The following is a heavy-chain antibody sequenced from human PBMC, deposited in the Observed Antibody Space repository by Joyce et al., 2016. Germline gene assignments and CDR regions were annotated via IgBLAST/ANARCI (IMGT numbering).Heavy chain of an antibody. CDR1: GTSISSDDW. CDR3: AGDRRQEWARLHHGPFDI. D-gene: IGHD3-3*01. Sequence: QVQLQQSGPGLVKTSGTLALTCAVSGTSISSDDWWSWLRQPPGKGLEWIGEIHHSGSTNYNPSLKSRVSIFVDKSRNQFSLRLTSVTAADTAVYFCAGDRRQEWARLHHGPFDIWGQGTMATVSS. J-gene: IGHJ3*02. V-gene: IGHV4-4*02. CDR2: IHHSGST.